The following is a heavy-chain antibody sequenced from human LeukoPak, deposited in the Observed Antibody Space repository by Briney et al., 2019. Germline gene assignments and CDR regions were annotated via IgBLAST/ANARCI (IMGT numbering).Heavy chain of an antibody. D-gene: IGHD2-21*02. CDR1: GGTFSSYA. Sequence: PSVKVSCKASGGTFSSYAISWVRQAPGQGLEWMGGIIPIFGTANYAQKFQGRVTITADKSTSTAYMELSSLRSEDTAVYYCALTPDCGGDCESFDYWGQGTLVTVSS. CDR2: IIPIFGTA. V-gene: IGHV1-69*06. J-gene: IGHJ4*02. CDR3: ALTPDCGGDCESFDY.